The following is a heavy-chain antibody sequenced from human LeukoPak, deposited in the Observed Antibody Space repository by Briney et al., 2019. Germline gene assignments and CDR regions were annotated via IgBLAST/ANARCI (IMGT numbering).Heavy chain of an antibody. CDR1: GGPFSGYY. J-gene: IGHJ4*02. V-gene: IGHV4-34*01. CDR3: ARGLRGSYRFFDY. CDR2: INHSGST. Sequence: SETLSLTCAVYGGPFSGYYWSWIRQPPGKGLEWIGEINHSGSTNYNPSLKSRVTISVDTSKNQFSLKPSSVTAADTAVYYCARGLRGSYRFFDYWGQGTLVTVSS. D-gene: IGHD1-26*01.